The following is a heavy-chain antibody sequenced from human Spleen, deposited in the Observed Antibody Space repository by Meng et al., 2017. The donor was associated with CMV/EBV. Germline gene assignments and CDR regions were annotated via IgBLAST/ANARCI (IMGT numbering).Heavy chain of an antibody. CDR3: ARDLGAIGSASEKNWYDP. CDR2: INPNSGGT. D-gene: IGHD2-15*01. J-gene: IGHJ5*02. Sequence: ASVKVSCKASGYTFTGYFIHWVRQAPGQGLEWMGWINPNSGGTKYAQKFQGRVTMTRDTSISTAYMELSRLRSDDTAVYYCARDLGAIGSASEKNWYDPWGQGTLVTVSS. V-gene: IGHV1-2*02. CDR1: GYTFTGYF.